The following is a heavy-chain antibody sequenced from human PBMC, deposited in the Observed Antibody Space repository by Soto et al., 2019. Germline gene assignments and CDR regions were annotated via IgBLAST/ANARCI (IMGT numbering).Heavy chain of an antibody. Sequence: GGSLRLSCAASGFTFSSYSMNWFRQAPGKGLEWVSSISSSSSYIYYADSVKGRFTISRDNAKNSLYLQMNSLRAEDTAVYYCAPGGSSGGMDVWGQGTTVTVSS. V-gene: IGHV3-21*01. J-gene: IGHJ6*02. CDR2: ISSSSSYI. CDR3: APGGSSGGMDV. CDR1: GFTFSSYS. D-gene: IGHD2-2*01.